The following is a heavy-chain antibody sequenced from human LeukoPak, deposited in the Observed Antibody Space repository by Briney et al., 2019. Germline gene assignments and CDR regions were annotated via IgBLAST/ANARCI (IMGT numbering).Heavy chain of an antibody. CDR1: GFTFSNYV. J-gene: IGHJ4*02. V-gene: IGHV3-30*04. D-gene: IGHD3-10*01. Sequence: PGGSLRLSCAASGFTFSNYVMHWVRQAPGKGLEWVAFISYDGSNKYYADSVKGRFTISRDNAKNTLYLQMNSLRAEDTAVYYCARDLGVRGLITPTLDYWGQGTLVTVSS. CDR3: ARDLGVRGLITPTLDY. CDR2: ISYDGSNK.